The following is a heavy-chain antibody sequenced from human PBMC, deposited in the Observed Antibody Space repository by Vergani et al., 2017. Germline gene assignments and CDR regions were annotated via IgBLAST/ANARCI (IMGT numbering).Heavy chain of an antibody. CDR2: ISPDGFST. D-gene: IGHD3-9*01. CDR1: GYTFTAYY. J-gene: IGHJ4*02. CDR3: AREPPLTGFFDY. Sequence: QVQSVQSGAEVGKPGASVKISCKASGYTFTAYYIHWVRHAPEQGLEWVGVISPDGFSTFYAQKFQGRVTITRDTSTSTVYVEVTSLRSDDTAVYYCAREPPLTGFFDYWGQGTLVTVSS. V-gene: IGHV1-46*03.